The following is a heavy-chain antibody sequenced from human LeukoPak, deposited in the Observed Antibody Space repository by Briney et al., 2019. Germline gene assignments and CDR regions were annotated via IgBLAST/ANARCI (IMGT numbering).Heavy chain of an antibody. J-gene: IGHJ6*02. CDR3: AKEPSGSYPYYYYYYGMDV. CDR1: GFTFDDYA. Sequence: PGRSLRLSCAASGFTFDDYAMHWVRQAPGKGLEWVSGISWNSGSIGYADSVKGRFTISRDNAKNSLYLQMNSLRAEDTALYYCAKEPSGSYPYYYYYYGMDVWGQGTTVTVSS. CDR2: ISWNSGSI. V-gene: IGHV3-9*01. D-gene: IGHD1-26*01.